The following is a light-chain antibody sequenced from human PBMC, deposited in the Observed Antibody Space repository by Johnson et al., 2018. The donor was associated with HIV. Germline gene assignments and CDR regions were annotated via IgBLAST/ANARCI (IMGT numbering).Light chain of an antibody. V-gene: IGLV1-51*02. Sequence: QSVLTQPPSVSAAPGQKVTISCSGSSSNIGNNYVSWYQHLPGTAPKLLIYENTKRPSGVPDRFSGSKSGTSATLAITGLQTWDEADYYCETWDNRLNVGHVFGIGTKVIVL. CDR1: SSNIGNNY. J-gene: IGLJ1*01. CDR3: ETWDNRLNVGHV. CDR2: ENT.